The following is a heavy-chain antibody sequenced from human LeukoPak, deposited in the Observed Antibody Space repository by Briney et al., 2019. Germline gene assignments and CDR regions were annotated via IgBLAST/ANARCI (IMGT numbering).Heavy chain of an antibody. D-gene: IGHD6-25*01. CDR2: ISAYNGNT. Sequence: GASVKVSCKASGYTFTSYGISWVRQAPGQGLEWMGWISAYNGNTNYAQKFQGRVTMTEDTSTDTAYMELSSLRSEDTAVYYCATALSLPGYYFDYWGQGTLVTVSS. J-gene: IGHJ4*02. V-gene: IGHV1-18*01. CDR3: ATALSLPGYYFDY. CDR1: GYTFTSYG.